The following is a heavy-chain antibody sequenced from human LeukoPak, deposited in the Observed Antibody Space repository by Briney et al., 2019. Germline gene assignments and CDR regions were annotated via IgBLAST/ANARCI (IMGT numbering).Heavy chain of an antibody. CDR1: GYTITDYY. Sequence: ASVKVSCKTSGYTITDYYIHWVRQAPGQGLEWMGWIHPTSGATNYAQKFQGRDTMTRDTSISTANMELSRLRSDDTAVFYCARARLRTGSFDYWGQGTLVTVSS. J-gene: IGHJ4*02. V-gene: IGHV1-2*02. D-gene: IGHD3-10*01. CDR2: IHPTSGAT. CDR3: ARARLRTGSFDY.